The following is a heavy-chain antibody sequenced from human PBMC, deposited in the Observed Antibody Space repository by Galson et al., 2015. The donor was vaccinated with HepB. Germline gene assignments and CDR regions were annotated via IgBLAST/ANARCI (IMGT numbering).Heavy chain of an antibody. V-gene: IGHV3-30*18. J-gene: IGHJ5*02. CDR3: SKAVAVSGHSRWFDP. Sequence: SLRLSCAASGCTFSRSGMHWVRQPPGKGLEWVAFISYDGSSKKYADSVKGRFTISRDNSNNTLYLQMTSLRLEDTAVYYCSKAVAVSGHSRWFDPWGQGALVIVSS. CDR2: ISYDGSSK. CDR1: GCTFSRSG. D-gene: IGHD5/OR15-5a*01.